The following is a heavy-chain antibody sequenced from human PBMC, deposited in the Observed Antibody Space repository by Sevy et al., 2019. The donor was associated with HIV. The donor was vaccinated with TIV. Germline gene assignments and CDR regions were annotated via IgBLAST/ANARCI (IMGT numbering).Heavy chain of an antibody. J-gene: IGHJ3*02. D-gene: IGHD2-15*01. CDR1: GFTFSSYS. CDR2: ISGLSNYI. V-gene: IGHV3-21*01. Sequence: GGSLRLSCTASGFTFSSYSMNWVRQAPGKGLEWVSFISGLSNYIYYADSVKGRFTISRDNAKNSVYLQMNSLRAEDTALYSCARDPLSTLFDDSDIWGQGTMVTVSS. CDR3: ARDPLSTLFDDSDI.